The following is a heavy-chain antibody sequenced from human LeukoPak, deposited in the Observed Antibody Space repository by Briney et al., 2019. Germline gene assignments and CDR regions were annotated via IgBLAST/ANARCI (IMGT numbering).Heavy chain of an antibody. CDR2: IYSGGST. CDR1: GFTVGSNY. J-gene: IGHJ5*02. CDR3: ARATGLEVWFDP. D-gene: IGHD3-3*01. Sequence: GGSLRLSCAASGFTVGSNYMSWVRQAPGKGLEWVSVIYSGGSTYYADSVKGRFTISRDNSKNTLYLQMNSLGAEDTAVYYCARATGLEVWFDPWGQGTLVTVSS. V-gene: IGHV3-66*01.